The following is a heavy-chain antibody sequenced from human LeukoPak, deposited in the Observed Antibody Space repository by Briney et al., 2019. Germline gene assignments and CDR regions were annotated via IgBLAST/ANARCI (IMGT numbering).Heavy chain of an antibody. CDR2: IYSGGGT. CDR3: ARAGYCVSPSCLYFDY. Sequence: GGSLRLSCAAAEFRFTDHWMNWVRQAPGKGLEWVSVIYSGGGTYYADSVKGRFTISRDSSKNTLYLQMNSLRAEDTAVYYCARAGYCVSPSCLYFDYWGQGAQVTVSS. V-gene: IGHV3-66*01. J-gene: IGHJ4*02. D-gene: IGHD2-2*01. CDR1: EFRFTDHW.